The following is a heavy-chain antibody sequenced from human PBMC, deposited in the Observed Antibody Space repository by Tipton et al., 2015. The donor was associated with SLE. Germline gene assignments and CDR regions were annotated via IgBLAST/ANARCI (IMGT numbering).Heavy chain of an antibody. Sequence: TLSLTCAVSGGSISSGGYSWSWIRQPPGKGLEWIGYINHSGSTNYNPSLKSRVTISVDTSKNQFSLKLSSVTAADTAVYYCARGGRDPLGYWGQGTLVTVSS. CDR1: GGSISSGGYS. V-gene: IGHV4-30-2*01. CDR2: INHSGST. D-gene: IGHD2-21*02. J-gene: IGHJ4*02. CDR3: ARGGRDPLGY.